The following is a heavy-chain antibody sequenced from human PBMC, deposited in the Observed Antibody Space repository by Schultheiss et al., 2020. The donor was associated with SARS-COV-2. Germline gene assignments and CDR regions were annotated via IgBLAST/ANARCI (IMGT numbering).Heavy chain of an antibody. Sequence: SQTLSLTCTVSGGSITSSSYYWGWIRQPPGKGLEWIGSIYYSGRTYYNPSLKSRVTISVDTSKNQFSLKLSSVTAADTAVYYCARVVERFRDNNWFDPWGQGTLVTVSS. D-gene: IGHD3-10*01. CDR3: ARVVERFRDNNWFDP. CDR2: IYYSGRT. J-gene: IGHJ5*02. CDR1: GGSITSSSYY. V-gene: IGHV4-39*01.